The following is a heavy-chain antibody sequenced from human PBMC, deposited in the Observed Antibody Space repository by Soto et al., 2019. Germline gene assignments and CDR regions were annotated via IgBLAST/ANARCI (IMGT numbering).Heavy chain of an antibody. D-gene: IGHD6-19*01. CDR3: ARGIYLYSSGW. Sequence: PSETLSLTCTVSGGSITSAGNYWTWIRQPPGKGLEWIGYIYYSGSTNYNPSLKSRVTISVDTSKNQFSLKLSSVTAADTAVYYCARGIYLYSSGWWGQGTLVTVSS. V-gene: IGHV4-61*08. CDR2: IYYSGST. CDR1: GGSITSAGNY. J-gene: IGHJ4*02.